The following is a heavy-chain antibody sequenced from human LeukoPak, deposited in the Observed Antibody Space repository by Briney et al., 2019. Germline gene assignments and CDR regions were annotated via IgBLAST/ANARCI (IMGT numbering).Heavy chain of an antibody. CDR1: GFTFSSYA. J-gene: IGHJ4*02. CDR2: IKGDGSDK. Sequence: GGSLRLSCAASGFTFSSYAMHWVRQAPGKGLEWLANIKGDGSDKNYVDSVKGRFTISRDNAKNSLFLQMSSLRGEDTAPYYCATEHWGPNSWGQGTLVTVSS. CDR3: ATEHWGPNS. D-gene: IGHD3-16*01. V-gene: IGHV3-7*01.